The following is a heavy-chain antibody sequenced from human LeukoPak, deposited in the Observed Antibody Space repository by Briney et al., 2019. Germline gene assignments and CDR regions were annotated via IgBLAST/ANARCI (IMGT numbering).Heavy chain of an antibody. CDR2: ISGSGGST. D-gene: IGHD3-22*01. Sequence: GGSLRLSCAASGFTFSSYAMSWVRQAPGKGLEWASAISGSGGSTYYADSVKGRFTISRDNSKNTLYLQMNSLRAEDTAVYYCANWGDPYYYDSSGYLDYWGQGTLVTVSS. J-gene: IGHJ4*02. CDR3: ANWGDPYYYDSSGYLDY. CDR1: GFTFSSYA. V-gene: IGHV3-23*01.